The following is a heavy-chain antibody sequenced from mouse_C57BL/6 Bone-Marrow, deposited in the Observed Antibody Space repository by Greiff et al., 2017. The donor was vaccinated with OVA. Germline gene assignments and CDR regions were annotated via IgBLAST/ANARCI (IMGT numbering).Heavy chain of an antibody. V-gene: IGHV1-81*01. Sequence: QVQMKESGAELARPGASVKLSCKASGYTFTSYGISWVKQRTGQGLEWIGEIYPRSGNTYYNEKFKGKATLTADKSSSTAYMELRSLTSEDSAVYFCARENSNHFDYWGQGTTLTVSS. CDR1: GYTFTSYG. CDR2: IYPRSGNT. CDR3: ARENSNHFDY. J-gene: IGHJ2*01. D-gene: IGHD2-5*01.